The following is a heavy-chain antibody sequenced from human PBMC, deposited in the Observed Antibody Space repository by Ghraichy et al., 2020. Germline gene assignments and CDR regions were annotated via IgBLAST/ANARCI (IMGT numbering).Heavy chain of an antibody. CDR1: GFTFSSYG. Sequence: GESLRLSCAASGFTFSSYGMHWVRQAPGKGLEWVAVIWYDGSNKYYADSVKGRFTISRDNSKNTLYLQMNSLRAEDTAMYYCARDRITMVRGVILYYYGMDVWGQGTTVTVSS. CDR2: IWYDGSNK. V-gene: IGHV3-33*01. J-gene: IGHJ6*02. CDR3: ARDRITMVRGVILYYYGMDV. D-gene: IGHD3-10*01.